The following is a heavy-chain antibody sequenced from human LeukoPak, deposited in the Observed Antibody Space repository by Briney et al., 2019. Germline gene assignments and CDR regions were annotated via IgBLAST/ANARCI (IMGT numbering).Heavy chain of an antibody. D-gene: IGHD3-10*01. CDR1: GGSISSSY. CDR2: IYYSGST. J-gene: IGHJ3*02. CDR3: ARRGGSGSPSKVLDI. V-gene: IGHV4-59*08. Sequence: SETLSLTCTVSGGSISSSYWNWIRQPPGKGLEWIGYIYYSGSTNYNPSLKSRVTISVDTSKNQFSLKLSSVTAADTAVYYCARRGGSGSPSKVLDIWGQGTMVTVSS.